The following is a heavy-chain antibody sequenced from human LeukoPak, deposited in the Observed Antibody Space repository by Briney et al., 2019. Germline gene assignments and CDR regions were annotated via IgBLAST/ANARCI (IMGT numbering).Heavy chain of an antibody. V-gene: IGHV3-13*01. CDR2: IGTAGDT. CDR1: GSTFSSYD. D-gene: IGHD3-22*01. CDR3: ARGRFGSVVVPFDY. J-gene: IGHJ4*02. Sequence: GGSLRLSCAASGSTFSSYDMHWVRQATGKGLEWVSAIGTAGDTYYPGSVKGRFTISRENAKNSLYLQMNSLRAGDTAVYYCARGRFGSVVVPFDYWGQGTLVTVSS.